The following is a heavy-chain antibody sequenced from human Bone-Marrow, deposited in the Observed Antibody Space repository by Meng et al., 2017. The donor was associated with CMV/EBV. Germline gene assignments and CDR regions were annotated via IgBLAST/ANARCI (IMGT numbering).Heavy chain of an antibody. CDR2: IYWNDDK. D-gene: IGHD6-13*01. Sequence: SGPTLVKPTQTLTLTCTFSGFSLSTSGVGVGWIRQPPGKALEWLALIYWNDDKRYSPSLKSRLTITKDTSKNQVVLTMTNMDPVDTATYYCAHSLGYSSSWSTYPFDYWGQGTLVTVYS. CDR1: GFSLSTSGVG. CDR3: AHSLGYSSSWSTYPFDY. J-gene: IGHJ4*02. V-gene: IGHV2-5*01.